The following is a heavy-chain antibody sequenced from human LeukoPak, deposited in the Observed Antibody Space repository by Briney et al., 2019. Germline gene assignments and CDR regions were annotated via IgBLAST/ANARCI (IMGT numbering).Heavy chain of an antibody. Sequence: ASVKVSCKASGYTFTTSGISWVRQAPGQGLEWMGWISAYSGNTNYAQKFQGRVTMTTDTSTSTAYMELRSLRSDDTAGYYCARDHRLGVMVAYGMDVWGQGTTVTVSS. V-gene: IGHV1-18*01. CDR1: GYTFTTSG. J-gene: IGHJ6*02. CDR3: ARDHRLGVMVAYGMDV. D-gene: IGHD2-21*01. CDR2: ISAYSGNT.